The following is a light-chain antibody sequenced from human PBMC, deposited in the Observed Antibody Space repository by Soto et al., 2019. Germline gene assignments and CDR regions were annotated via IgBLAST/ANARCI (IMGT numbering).Light chain of an antibody. J-gene: IGKJ1*01. CDR1: QSIFSNY. CDR2: GAS. V-gene: IGKV3-20*01. CDR3: QQYGTSPRT. Sequence: EVMLTQSPGTLSLSPGERATLSCRASQSIFSNYLAWYQQKSGQAPRLLIYGASNRATGIPDRFSGSVSGTDVTLTISRLEPEDFAEYYCQQYGTSPRTFGQGTKVEFK.